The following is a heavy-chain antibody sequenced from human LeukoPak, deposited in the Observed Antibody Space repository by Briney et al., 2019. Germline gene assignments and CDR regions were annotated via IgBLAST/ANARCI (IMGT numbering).Heavy chain of an antibody. CDR2: INNGASTI. CDR3: ARAGYCSGGSCYNYNGMDV. CDR1: GFTFSGYE. V-gene: IGHV3-48*03. D-gene: IGHD2-15*01. J-gene: IGHJ6*02. Sequence: GGSLRLSCAASGFTFSGYEMNWVRQAPGKGLEWVSYINNGASTIYYADSAKGRFTISRDNAKNSLYLQMNSLRAEDTAVYYCARAGYCSGGSCYNYNGMDVWGQGTTVTVSS.